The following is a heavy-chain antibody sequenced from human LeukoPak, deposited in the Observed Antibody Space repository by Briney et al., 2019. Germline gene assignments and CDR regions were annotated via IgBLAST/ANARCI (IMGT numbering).Heavy chain of an antibody. D-gene: IGHD5-12*01. J-gene: IGHJ4*02. Sequence: PSETLSLTCAVYGGSFSGYYWSWIRQPPGKGLEWIGEINHSGSTNYNPSLKSRVTISVDTSKNQFSLKLSSVTAADTAVYYCARDQRGLDYWGQGTLVTVSS. CDR2: INHSGST. CDR3: ARDQRGLDY. CDR1: GGSFSGYY. V-gene: IGHV4-34*01.